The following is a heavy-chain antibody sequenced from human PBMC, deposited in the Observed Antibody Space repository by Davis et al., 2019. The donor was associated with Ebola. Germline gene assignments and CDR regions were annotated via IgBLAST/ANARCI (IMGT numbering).Heavy chain of an antibody. CDR3: TTDLITMVRGAFDP. J-gene: IGHJ5*02. V-gene: IGHV3-15*07. D-gene: IGHD3-10*01. CDR1: GFTFTNAW. CDR2: IKSKTDGGTT. Sequence: PGGSLRLSCAASGFTFTNAWMNWVRQAPGKGLEWVGRIKSKTDGGTTDYAAPVKGRFTISRDDSKNTLYLQMNSLKTEYTAVYYCTTDLITMVRGAFDPWGQGTLVTVSS.